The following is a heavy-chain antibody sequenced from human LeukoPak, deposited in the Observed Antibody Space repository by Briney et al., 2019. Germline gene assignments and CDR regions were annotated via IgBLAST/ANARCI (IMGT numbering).Heavy chain of an antibody. J-gene: IGHJ4*02. Sequence: SETLSLTCAVYGGSFSGYYWSWIRQPPGKGLEWIGEINHSGSTNYNPSLKSRVTISVGTSKNQFSLKLSSVTAADTAVYYCARSLPEWELLHFDYWGQGTLVTVSS. V-gene: IGHV4-34*01. CDR1: GGSFSGYY. CDR3: ARSLPEWELLHFDY. D-gene: IGHD1-26*01. CDR2: INHSGST.